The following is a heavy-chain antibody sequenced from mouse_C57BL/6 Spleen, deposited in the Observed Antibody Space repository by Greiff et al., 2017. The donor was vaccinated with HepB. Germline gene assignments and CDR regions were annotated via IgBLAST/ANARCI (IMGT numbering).Heavy chain of an antibody. CDR2: IWSGGST. CDR3: ATTTTVVAHYYAMDY. J-gene: IGHJ4*01. Sequence: QVQLQQSGPGLVQPSQSLSITCTVSGFSLTSYGVHWVRQSPGKGLEWLGVIWSGGSTDYNAAFISRLSISKDNSKSQVFFKMNSLQADDTAIYYCATTTTVVAHYYAMDYWGQGTSVTVSS. V-gene: IGHV2-2*01. D-gene: IGHD1-1*01. CDR1: GFSLTSYG.